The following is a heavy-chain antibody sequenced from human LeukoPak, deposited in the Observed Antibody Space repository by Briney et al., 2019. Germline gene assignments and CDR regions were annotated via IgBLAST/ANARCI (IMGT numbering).Heavy chain of an antibody. CDR3: ARGAGGKTDY. D-gene: IGHD2-8*02. CDR1: GFSFSNFG. V-gene: IGHV3-21*01. J-gene: IGHJ4*02. CDR2: ISSSSSSI. Sequence: GGSLRLSCAASGFSFSNFGMNWVRQAPGKGLEWVSSISSSSSSIFYADSVKGRFTISRDNAKNSLYLQMNSLRAEDTAVYYCARGAGGKTDYWGQGTLVTVSS.